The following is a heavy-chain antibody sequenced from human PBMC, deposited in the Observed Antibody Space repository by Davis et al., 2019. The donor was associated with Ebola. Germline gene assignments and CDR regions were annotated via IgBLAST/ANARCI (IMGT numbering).Heavy chain of an antibody. CDR3: ARSASPWFDP. V-gene: IGHV4-59*08. Sequence: GSLRLSCTVSGGSISSYYWSWIRQPPGKGLEWIGYIYYSGSTNYNPSLKSRVTISVDTSKNQFSLKLSSVTAADTAVYYCARSASPWFDPWGQGTLVTVSS. J-gene: IGHJ5*02. CDR2: IYYSGST. CDR1: GGSISSYY.